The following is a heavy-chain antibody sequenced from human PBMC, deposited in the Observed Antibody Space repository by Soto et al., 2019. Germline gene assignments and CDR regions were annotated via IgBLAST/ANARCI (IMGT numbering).Heavy chain of an antibody. D-gene: IGHD3-9*01. CDR2: INPKSGGT. J-gene: IGHJ3*02. V-gene: IGHV1-2*02. CDR1: GGAFSSYA. CDR3: AREGTGYSAFDI. Sequence: ASVKVSCKASGGAFSSYAISWVRQAPGQGLEWMGWINPKSGGTKYTQKFQGRVTMTRDTSINTAYMDLSRVTPDDTAVYYCAREGTGYSAFDIWVQGTMFTVSS.